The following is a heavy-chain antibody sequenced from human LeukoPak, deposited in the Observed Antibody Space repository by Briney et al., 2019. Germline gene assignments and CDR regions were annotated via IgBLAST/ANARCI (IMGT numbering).Heavy chain of an antibody. Sequence: PGGSLRLSCAASGFTFSTYAIHWVRQGPGRGLEHVSVISNNGGTTYYAESVKGRFIISRDNSKNTLYLQMSSLRPEDTAVYYCVKDGADYGENVWFDPWGQGTLVTVSS. CDR3: VKDGADYGENVWFDP. V-gene: IGHV3-64D*09. CDR1: GFTFSTYA. J-gene: IGHJ5*02. D-gene: IGHD4-17*01. CDR2: ISNNGGTT.